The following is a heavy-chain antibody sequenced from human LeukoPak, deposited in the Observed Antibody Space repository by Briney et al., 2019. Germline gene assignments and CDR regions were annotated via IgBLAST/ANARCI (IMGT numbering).Heavy chain of an antibody. Sequence: ASVKVSCMASGYXFTGYYIHWVRQAPGQGLEWMGWINPNSGGTNYAQKFQGRVTMTRDTSISTAYMELSRLRSDDTAVYYCARGSGSYYEAVDYWGQGTLVTVSS. CDR3: ARGSGSYYEAVDY. V-gene: IGHV1-2*02. CDR1: GYXFTGYY. CDR2: INPNSGGT. D-gene: IGHD1-26*01. J-gene: IGHJ4*02.